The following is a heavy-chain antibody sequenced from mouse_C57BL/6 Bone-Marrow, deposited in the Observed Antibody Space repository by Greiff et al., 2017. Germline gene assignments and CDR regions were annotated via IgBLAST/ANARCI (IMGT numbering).Heavy chain of an antibody. D-gene: IGHD1-1*01. J-gene: IGHJ2*01. V-gene: IGHV14-3*01. CDR2: IDPANGNT. CDR3: ARCDYGSRSDFDY. Sequence: EVKLQESVAELVRPGASVKLSCTASGFNIKNTYMHWVKQRPEQGLEWIGRIDPANGNTKYAPKFQGKATITADTSSNTAYLQLSSLTSEDTAFYYCARCDYGSRSDFDYWGQGTTLTVSS. CDR1: GFNIKNTY.